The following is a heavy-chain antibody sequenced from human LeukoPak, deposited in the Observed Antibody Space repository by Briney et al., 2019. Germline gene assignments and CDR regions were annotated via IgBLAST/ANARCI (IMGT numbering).Heavy chain of an antibody. V-gene: IGHV4-4*07. CDR2: IYTSGST. J-gene: IGHJ6*02. D-gene: IGHD3-10*01. Sequence: SETLSLTCTVSGGSISSYYWSWIRQPAGKGLEWIGRIYTSGSTNYNPSLKSRVTMSVDTSKNQFSLKLSSVTAADTAVYYCARDRTYYYGSGTYSAYYYGMDVWGQGTTVTVS. CDR3: ARDRTYYYGSGTYSAYYYGMDV. CDR1: GGSISSYY.